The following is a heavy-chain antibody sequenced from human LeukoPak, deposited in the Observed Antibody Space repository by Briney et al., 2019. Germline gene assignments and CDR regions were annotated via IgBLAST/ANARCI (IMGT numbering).Heavy chain of an antibody. D-gene: IGHD3-10*01. CDR3: ARDRPDMVRGVIKVYYYYYMDV. Sequence: ASVKVSCKASGYTFTGYYMHWVRQAPGQGLEWMGRINPNSGGTNYAQKFQGRVTMTRDTSISTAYMELSRLRSDDTAVYYCARDRPDMVRGVIKVYYYYYMDVWGKGTTVTVSS. V-gene: IGHV1-2*06. CDR1: GYTFTGYY. CDR2: INPNSGGT. J-gene: IGHJ6*03.